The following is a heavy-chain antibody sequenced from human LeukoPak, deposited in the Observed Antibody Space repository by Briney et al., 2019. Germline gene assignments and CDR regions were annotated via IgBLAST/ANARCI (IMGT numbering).Heavy chain of an antibody. J-gene: IGHJ4*02. CDR3: AKLGFGEPIGDY. CDR1: GFTFSSYG. Sequence: GGSLRLSCAASGFTFSSYGTSWVRQAPGNGLERVSAISNSGGSTYYADSVKGRFTISRDNSKNTLYLQMNSLRAEDTAVYYCAKLGFGEPIGDYWGQGTLVTVSS. D-gene: IGHD3-10*01. V-gene: IGHV3-23*01. CDR2: ISNSGGST.